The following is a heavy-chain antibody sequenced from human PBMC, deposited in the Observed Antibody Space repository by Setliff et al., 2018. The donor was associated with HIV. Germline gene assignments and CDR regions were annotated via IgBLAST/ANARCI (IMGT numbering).Heavy chain of an antibody. Sequence: ASVKVSCKTSGYSFTGYYVHWVRQAPGQGLEWMGWINPNSGATDYAQNFLGRVTMARDTSSDTAYMDLNGLNSDDTAMYFCARAESGDYLHYFDSWGQGTLVTVSS. J-gene: IGHJ4*02. CDR1: GYSFTGYY. CDR2: INPNSGAT. D-gene: IGHD4-17*01. V-gene: IGHV1-2*02. CDR3: ARAESGDYLHYFDS.